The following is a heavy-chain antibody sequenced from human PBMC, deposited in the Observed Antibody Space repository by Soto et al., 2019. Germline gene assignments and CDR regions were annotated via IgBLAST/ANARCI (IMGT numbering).Heavy chain of an antibody. D-gene: IGHD4-17*01. Sequence: ASETLSLTCTVSGGSISSYYWSWIRQPPGKGLEWIGYIYYSGSTNYNPSPRSRVTISVDTSKNQFSLKLSSVTAADTAVYYCARDTTVRGPYYVMDVWGQGTTVTVSS. CDR2: IYYSGST. J-gene: IGHJ6*02. CDR3: ARDTTVRGPYYVMDV. V-gene: IGHV4-59*01. CDR1: GGSISSYY.